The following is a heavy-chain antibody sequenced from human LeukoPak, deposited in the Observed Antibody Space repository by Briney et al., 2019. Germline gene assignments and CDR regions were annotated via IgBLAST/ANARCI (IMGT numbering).Heavy chain of an antibody. J-gene: IGHJ3*02. CDR1: GFTFSSYW. V-gene: IGHV3-74*01. CDR2: IDSDGSST. D-gene: IGHD6-25*01. Sequence: GGSLRLSCAASGFTFSSYWIHWVRQAPGKGLLWVSRIDSDGSSTGYADSVKGRFTISRDNAKNTLYLQMNSLRAEDTAVYYCARDGTANAFDIWGQGIVVTVSS. CDR3: ARDGTANAFDI.